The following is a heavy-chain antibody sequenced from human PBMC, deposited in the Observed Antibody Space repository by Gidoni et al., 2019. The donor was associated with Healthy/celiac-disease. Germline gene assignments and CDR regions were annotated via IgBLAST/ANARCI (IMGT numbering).Heavy chain of an antibody. D-gene: IGHD4-17*01. CDR3: TRGAPSYGDLRDYGMDV. CDR1: GFTFSGSA. J-gene: IGHJ6*02. V-gene: IGHV3-73*01. CDR2: IRSKANSYAT. Sequence: EVQLVESGGGLVQPGGSLQLSCAASGFTFSGSAMHWVRQASGKGLEWVGRIRSKANSYATAYAASVKGRFTISRDDSKNTAYLQMNSLKTEDTAVYYCTRGAPSYGDLRDYGMDVWGQGTTVTVSS.